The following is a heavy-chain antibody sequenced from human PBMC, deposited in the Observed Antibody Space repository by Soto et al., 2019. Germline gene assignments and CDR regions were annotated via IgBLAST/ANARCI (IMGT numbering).Heavy chain of an antibody. CDR3: ARGLKVGSTMYWYVDL. CDR2: IDKSGGHQTGST. V-gene: IGHV4-34*01. D-gene: IGHD1-26*01. CDR1: GGSFSGFY. Sequence: QVQLHQWGTELLKPSETLSLTCAVDGGSFSGFYWNWIRQTPGKGLEWIGEIDKSGGHQTGSTNYNPSLESRVIISVDTSKNPMSLKLNSVTAADTALYYCARGLKVGSTMYWYVDLWGRGNLGTVSS. J-gene: IGHJ2*01.